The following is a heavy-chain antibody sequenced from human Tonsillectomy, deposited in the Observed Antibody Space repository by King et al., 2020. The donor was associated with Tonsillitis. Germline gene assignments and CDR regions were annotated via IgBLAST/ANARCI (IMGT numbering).Heavy chain of an antibody. D-gene: IGHD4-17*01. CDR3: EANGDYAGTYFDY. CDR2: ISYDGSNI. Sequence: VQLVESGGGVVQPGRSLRLSCAASGFSFSYYAIHWVRQAPGKGLEWVGVISYDGSNIYYGDSVKGRFTISRDNSKNTLYLQMNNLRPDDTAVYYCEANGDYAGTYFDYWGQGTLVTVSS. V-gene: IGHV3-30*04. CDR1: GFSFSYYA. J-gene: IGHJ4*02.